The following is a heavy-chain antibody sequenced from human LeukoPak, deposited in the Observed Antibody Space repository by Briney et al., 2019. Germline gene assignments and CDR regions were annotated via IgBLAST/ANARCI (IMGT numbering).Heavy chain of an antibody. CDR1: GFTFGDYA. CDR2: IRSKTYGGTT. Sequence: PGGSLRLSCATSGFTFGDYAMNWVRQAPGKGLEWVGFIRSKTYGGTTEYAASVKGRFTISRDDSKSIAYLQMNSLKTEDTAVYYRSRVGTLYSSSWYYFDYWGQGTLVTVSS. V-gene: IGHV3-49*04. D-gene: IGHD6-13*01. CDR3: SRVGTLYSSSWYYFDY. J-gene: IGHJ4*02.